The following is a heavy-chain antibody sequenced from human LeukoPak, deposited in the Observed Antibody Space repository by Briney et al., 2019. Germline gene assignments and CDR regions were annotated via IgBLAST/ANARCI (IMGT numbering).Heavy chain of an antibody. D-gene: IGHD1-26*01. CDR2: ISSSIIYI. J-gene: IGHJ4*02. CDR3: ARGGGSYNVDY. CDR1: GFSFSDYY. V-gene: IGHV3-11*06. Sequence: GGSLRLSCAASGFSFSDYYMSWIRRAPGKGLEWVSYISSSIIYINYADSVKGRFTISRDNAKSSLYLQMNSLRADDTAVYYCARGGGSYNVDYWGQGTLVTVSS.